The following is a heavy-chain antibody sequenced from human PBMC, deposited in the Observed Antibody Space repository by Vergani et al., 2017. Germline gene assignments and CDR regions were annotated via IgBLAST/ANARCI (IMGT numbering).Heavy chain of an antibody. CDR2: IYYSGST. V-gene: IGHV4-59*01. Sequence: QVQLQESGPGLVKPSETLSLTCTVSGGSISSYYWSWIRQPPGKGLEWIGYIYYSGSTNYNPSLKSRVTISVDTSKNQFSLKLSSVTAADPAVYYCARGGGYSYGYVDYWGQGTLVTVSS. CDR3: ARGGGYSYGYVDY. CDR1: GGSISSYY. D-gene: IGHD5-18*01. J-gene: IGHJ4*02.